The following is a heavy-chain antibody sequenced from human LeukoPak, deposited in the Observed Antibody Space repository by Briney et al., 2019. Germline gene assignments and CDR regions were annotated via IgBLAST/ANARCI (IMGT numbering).Heavy chain of an antibody. CDR3: ARGPRFGELLWHWFDP. D-gene: IGHD3-10*01. CDR1: GGSISNYY. V-gene: IGHV4-4*07. J-gene: IGHJ5*02. Sequence: SETLSLTCTVSGGSISNYYWSWIRQPAGKGLEWIGHIYTSGSTNYNPSLKSRVTMSVDTSKNQFSLKLRSVTAADTAVYYCARGPRFGELLWHWFDPWGQGTLVTVSS. CDR2: IYTSGST.